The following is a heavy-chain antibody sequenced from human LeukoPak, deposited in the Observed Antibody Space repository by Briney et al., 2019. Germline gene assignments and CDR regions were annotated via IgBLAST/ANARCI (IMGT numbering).Heavy chain of an antibody. CDR1: GFTFSSYG. D-gene: IGHD3-16*01. CDR3: ARDDALGDIALVM. CDR2: ILNDGSQE. Sequence: GGSLRLSCAASGFTFSSYGMHWVRQAPGKGLEWVAVILNDGSQEKYADSVKGRFTISRDNSKNTLFLQMNSLRAEDTAVYYCARDDALGDIALVMWGQGAMVSV. V-gene: IGHV3-33*01. J-gene: IGHJ3*02.